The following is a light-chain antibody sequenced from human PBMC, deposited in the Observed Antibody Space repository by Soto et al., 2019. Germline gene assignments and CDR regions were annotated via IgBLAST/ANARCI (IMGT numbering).Light chain of an antibody. CDR1: SSDVGSYNY. V-gene: IGLV2-14*01. Sequence: QSVLTQPASVSGSPGQSITISCTGTSSDVGSYNYVSWYQQHPGKAPKLMIYDVSNRPSGVSNRFSGSKSGNTASLTISGLQAEDEADYYCSSYTSSSPYVFGTGTKGTVL. J-gene: IGLJ1*01. CDR3: SSYTSSSPYV. CDR2: DVS.